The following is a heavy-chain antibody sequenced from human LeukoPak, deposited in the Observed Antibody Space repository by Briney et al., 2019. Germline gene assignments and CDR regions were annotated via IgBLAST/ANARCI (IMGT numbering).Heavy chain of an antibody. CDR3: ARALVATRPRLDY. Sequence: PSETLSLTCTVSGYSISSGYYWGWIRQPAGKGLEWIGRMYTSGSTNYNPSLKSRVTISVDTSKNQFSLKLSSVTAADTAVYYCARALVATRPRLDYWGQGTLVTVSS. J-gene: IGHJ4*02. D-gene: IGHD5-12*01. CDR2: MYTSGST. CDR1: GYSISSGYY. V-gene: IGHV4-61*02.